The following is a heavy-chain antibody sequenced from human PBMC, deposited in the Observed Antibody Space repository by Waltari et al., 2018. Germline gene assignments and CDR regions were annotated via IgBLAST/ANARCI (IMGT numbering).Heavy chain of an antibody. CDR3: ARGRLRPRPNFDY. D-gene: IGHD5-12*01. V-gene: IGHV4-34*02. Sequence: QVQLQQWGAGLLKPSETLSLTCAVYGGSFSGYYWSWIRQPPGKGLEWIGEINDSGSTNYNPSLKSRATISVDTSKNQFSLKMSSVTAADTAVYYCARGRLRPRPNFDYWGQGTQVTVSS. J-gene: IGHJ4*02. CDR2: INDSGST. CDR1: GGSFSGYY.